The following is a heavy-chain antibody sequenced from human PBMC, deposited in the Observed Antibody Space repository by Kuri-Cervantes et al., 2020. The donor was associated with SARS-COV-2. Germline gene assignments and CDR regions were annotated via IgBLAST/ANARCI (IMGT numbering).Heavy chain of an antibody. V-gene: IGHV4-34*01. D-gene: IGHD5-18*01. CDR2: INHSGST. J-gene: IGHJ2*01. CDR1: GGSSSGYY. CDR3: ARGVDVDTAMVPYFDL. Sequence: GSLRLSCAVYGGSSSGYYWSWIRQPPGKGLEWIGEINHSGSTNYNPSLKSRVTISVDTSKNQFSLKLSSVTAADTAVYYCARGVDVDTAMVPYFDLWGRGTLVTVSS.